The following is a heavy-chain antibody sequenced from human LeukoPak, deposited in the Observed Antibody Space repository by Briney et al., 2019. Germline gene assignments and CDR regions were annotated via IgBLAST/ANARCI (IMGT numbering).Heavy chain of an antibody. CDR1: GGSISSYY. J-gene: IGHJ4*02. CDR3: ARTQRYSSGWYYQDY. D-gene: IGHD6-19*01. CDR2: IYTSGST. V-gene: IGHV4-4*07. Sequence: SETLSLTCTVSGGSISSYYWSWTRQPAGKGLEWIGRIYTSGSTNYNPSLKSRVTMSVDTSKNQFSLKLSSVTAADTAVYYCARTQRYSSGWYYQDYWGQGTLVTVSS.